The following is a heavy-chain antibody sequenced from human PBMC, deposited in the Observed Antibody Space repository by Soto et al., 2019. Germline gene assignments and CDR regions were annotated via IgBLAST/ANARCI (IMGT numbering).Heavy chain of an antibody. Sequence: QVQLQESGPGLVKPSQTLSLTCTVSGGSISSGGYYWSWICQHPGKGLEWIGCIYYSGSTYYNPSLKSRVTIPVDTSKNQFSLKRSSVTAADTAVYYGARDPEMDACDIWGQGTMVTVSS. V-gene: IGHV4-31*03. CDR3: ARDPEMDACDI. CDR2: IYYSGST. CDR1: GGSISSGGYY. J-gene: IGHJ3*02.